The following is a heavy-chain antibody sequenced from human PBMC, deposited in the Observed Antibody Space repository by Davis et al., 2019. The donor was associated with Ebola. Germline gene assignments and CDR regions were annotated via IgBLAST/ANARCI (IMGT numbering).Heavy chain of an antibody. V-gene: IGHV3-33*08. CDR3: ARDPYDFWSGSLYYYYGMDV. J-gene: IGHJ6*02. CDR2: IWYDGSNK. D-gene: IGHD3-3*01. CDR1: GFTFSGYW. Sequence: GESLKISCAASGFTFSGYWMSWVRQAPGKGLEWVAVIWYDGSNKYYADSVKGRFTISRDNSKNTLYLQMNSLRAEDTAVYYCARDPYDFWSGSLYYYYGMDVWGQGTTVTVSS.